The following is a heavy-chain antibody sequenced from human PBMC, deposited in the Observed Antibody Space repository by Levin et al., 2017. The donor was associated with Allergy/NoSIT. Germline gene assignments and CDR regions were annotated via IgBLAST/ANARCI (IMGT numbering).Heavy chain of an antibody. Sequence: KISCKASGGTFSSYAISWVRQAPGQGLEWMGGIIPIFGTANYAQKFQGRVTITADESTSTAYMELSSLRSEDTAVYYCARGEVGYSSGWYYFDYWGQGTLVTVSS. CDR2: IIPIFGTA. CDR3: ARGEVGYSSGWYYFDY. CDR1: GGTFSSYA. V-gene: IGHV1-69*01. J-gene: IGHJ4*02. D-gene: IGHD6-19*01.